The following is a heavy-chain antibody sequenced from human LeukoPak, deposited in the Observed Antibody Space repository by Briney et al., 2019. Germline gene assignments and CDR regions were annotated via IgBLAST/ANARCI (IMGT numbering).Heavy chain of an antibody. CDR3: AKGNSGYNSGYYYHFFDY. J-gene: IGHJ4*02. CDR1: GFTFNTYA. CDR2: IGGGGGT. V-gene: IGHV3-23*01. Sequence: GGSLRLSCAASGFTFNTYAMSWVRQAPGKGLEWVSSIGGGGGTYYADSLKGRFTISRDNSRNTLYLQMNSLRAEDTAVYYCAKGNSGYNSGYYYHFFDYWGQGTLVTVSS. D-gene: IGHD5-12*01.